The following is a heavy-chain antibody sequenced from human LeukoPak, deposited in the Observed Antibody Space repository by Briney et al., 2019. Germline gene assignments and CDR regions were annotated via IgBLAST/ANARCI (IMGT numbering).Heavy chain of an antibody. D-gene: IGHD6-6*01. J-gene: IGHJ3*02. CDR1: GFTFSSYG. CDR2: IRYDGSNK. Sequence: PGGSLRLSCAASGFTFSSYGMHWVRQAPGKGLEWVAFIRYDGSNKYYADSVKGRFTISRDNSKNTLYLQMNSLRAEDTAVYYCASDWGQLVGAFDIWGQGTMVTVSS. CDR3: ASDWGQLVGAFDI. V-gene: IGHV3-30*02.